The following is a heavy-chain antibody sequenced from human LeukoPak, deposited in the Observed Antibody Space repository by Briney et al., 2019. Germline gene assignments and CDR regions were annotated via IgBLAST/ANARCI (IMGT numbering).Heavy chain of an antibody. Sequence: ASVKVSCKASGYTFTGYYMHWVRQAPGQGLEWMGWINPNSGGTSYAQKFQGRVTMTRDTSISTAYMELSRLRSDDTAVYYCARGGYYLGFDYWGQGTLVTVSS. CDR1: GYTFTGYY. CDR2: INPNSGGT. D-gene: IGHD3-3*01. CDR3: ARGGYYLGFDY. J-gene: IGHJ4*02. V-gene: IGHV1-2*02.